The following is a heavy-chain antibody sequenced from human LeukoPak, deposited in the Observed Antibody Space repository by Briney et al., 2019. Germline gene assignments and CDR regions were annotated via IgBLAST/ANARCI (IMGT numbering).Heavy chain of an antibody. Sequence: ASVKVSCKASGYTFTDDYIHWVRQAPGQGLEWMGIINPSGGSTSYAQKFQGRVTMARDMSTSTVYMELSSLRSEDTAVYYCAREQLGPFDYWGQGTLVTVSS. CDR3: AREQLGPFDY. J-gene: IGHJ4*02. CDR2: INPSGGST. D-gene: IGHD6-6*01. CDR1: GYTFTDDY. V-gene: IGHV1-46*01.